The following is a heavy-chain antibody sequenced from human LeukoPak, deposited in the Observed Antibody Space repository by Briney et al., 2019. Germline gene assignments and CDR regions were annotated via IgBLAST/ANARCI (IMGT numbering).Heavy chain of an antibody. CDR3: ARTGVVPAAITAFDI. CDR1: GFTFSSYW. Sequence: PGGSLRLSCAASGFTFSSYWMSWVRQAPGKGLEWVANIKQDGSEKYYVDSVKGRFTISRDNAKNSLYLQMNSLRAEDTAVYYCARTGVVPAAITAFDIWAKGQWSPSLQ. D-gene: IGHD2-2*01. V-gene: IGHV3-7*01. CDR2: IKQDGSEK. J-gene: IGHJ3*02.